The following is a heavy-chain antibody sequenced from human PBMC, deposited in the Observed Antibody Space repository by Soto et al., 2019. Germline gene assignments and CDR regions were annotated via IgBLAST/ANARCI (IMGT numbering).Heavy chain of an antibody. J-gene: IGHJ2*01. V-gene: IGHV3-23*01. D-gene: IGHD4-17*01. CDR1: GFTFSSYA. CDR2: ISGSGGST. Sequence: EVQLLESGGGLVQPGGSLRLSCAASGFTFSSYAMSWVRQAPGKGLEWVSAISGSGGSTYYADSVKGRFTISRDNSKNTLYLQMNSLRAEDTAVYYCAKGPYGDYGSPDDWYFDLWGRGTLVTVSS. CDR3: AKGPYGDYGSPDDWYFDL.